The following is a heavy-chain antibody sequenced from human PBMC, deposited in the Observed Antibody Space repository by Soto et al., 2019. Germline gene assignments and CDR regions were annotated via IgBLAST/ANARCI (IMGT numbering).Heavy chain of an antibody. V-gene: IGHV4-59*08. J-gene: IGHJ5*02. CDR1: GGSLSPNY. Sequence: SETLSLTWTVSGGSLSPNYWAWIRQPPGKGLEWVGYIYFGGTTSYNPSLKSRVTISLETSNSQFSLRLSSVTAADTAVYYCARLGAYYQSLDHWGPGTLVT. CDR3: ARLGAYYQSLDH. CDR2: IYFGGTT. D-gene: IGHD2-21*01.